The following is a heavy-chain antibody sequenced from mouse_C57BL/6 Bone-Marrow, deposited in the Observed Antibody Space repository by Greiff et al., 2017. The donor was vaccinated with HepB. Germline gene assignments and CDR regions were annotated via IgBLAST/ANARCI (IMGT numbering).Heavy chain of an antibody. CDR2: IYPGSGST. CDR3: ARYYGYDDYAMDY. V-gene: IGHV1-55*01. CDR1: GYTFTSYW. Sequence: VQLQQPGAELVKPGASVKMSCKASGYTFTSYWITWVKQRPGQGLEWIGDIYPGSGSTNYNEKFKSKATLTVDTSSSTAYMQLSSLTSEDSAVYYCARYYGYDDYAMDYWGQGTSVTVSS. D-gene: IGHD2-2*01. J-gene: IGHJ4*01.